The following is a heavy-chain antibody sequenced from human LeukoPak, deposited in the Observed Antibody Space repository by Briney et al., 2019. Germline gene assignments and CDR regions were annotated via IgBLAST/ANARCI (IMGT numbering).Heavy chain of an antibody. D-gene: IGHD2/OR15-2a*01. V-gene: IGHV4-31*03. CDR2: IYYSGST. CDR1: GGSLSSGGYY. J-gene: IGHJ6*02. Sequence: SETLSLTCTVSGGSLSSGGYYWSWIRQHPGKGLEWIGYIYYSGSTYYDPSLKSRVTISVDTSKNQFSLKLSSVTAADTAVYYCARDSIVTPPNYGMDVWGQGTTVTVSS. CDR3: ARDSIVTPPNYGMDV.